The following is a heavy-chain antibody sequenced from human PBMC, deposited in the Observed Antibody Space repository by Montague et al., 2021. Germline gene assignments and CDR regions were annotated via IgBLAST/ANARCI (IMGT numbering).Heavy chain of an antibody. D-gene: IGHD2-15*01. CDR3: EKDHFSGGSYGGSGDMDV. CDR2: IGASGDNT. CDR1: GFTLSSYA. V-gene: IGHV3-23*01. Sequence: SLRLSCAASGFTLSSYAMGWVRQAPGKGLEWVSAIGASGDNTYYAESVKGRFTISRDISKNTLYLQMNSLGAEDTALYYCEKDHFSGGSYGGSGDMDVWGKGTTVTVSS. J-gene: IGHJ6*03.